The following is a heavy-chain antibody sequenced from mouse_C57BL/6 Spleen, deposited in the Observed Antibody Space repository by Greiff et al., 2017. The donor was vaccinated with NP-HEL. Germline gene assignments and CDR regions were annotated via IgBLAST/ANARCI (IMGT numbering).Heavy chain of an antibody. J-gene: IGHJ3*01. CDR3: AIIYYGNYGAY. D-gene: IGHD2-1*01. CDR2: IDPSDSYT. Sequence: QVQLQQPGAELVKPGASVKLSCKASGYTFTSYWMQWVKQRPGQGLEWIGEIDPSDSYTNYNQKFKGKATLTVDTSSSTAYMQLSSLTSEDSAVYYCAIIYYGNYGAYWGQGTLVTVSA. V-gene: IGHV1-50*01. CDR1: GYTFTSYW.